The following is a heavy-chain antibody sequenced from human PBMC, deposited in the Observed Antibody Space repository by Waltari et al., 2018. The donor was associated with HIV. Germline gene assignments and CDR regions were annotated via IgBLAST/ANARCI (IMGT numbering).Heavy chain of an antibody. J-gene: IGHJ6*02. V-gene: IGHV2-5*02. CDR1: GFSLSTSGVG. CDR3: AYSPFCSSSLRYDYYCYGLDV. D-gene: IGHD2-2*01. CDR2: VFWDDDK. Sequence: QISLKESGPALVNPTQTLTLTCTFSGFSLSTSGVGVGWIRQPPGKALEWLGVVFWDDDKRYSPSLKSRLSITKDTSRNQVVLRMTSMDPVDTGTYFCAYSPFCSSSLRYDYYCYGLDVWGPGTTVTVAS.